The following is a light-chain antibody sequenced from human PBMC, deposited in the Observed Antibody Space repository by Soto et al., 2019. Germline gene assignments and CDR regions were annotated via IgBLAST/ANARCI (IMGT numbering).Light chain of an antibody. CDR3: YQRTTCPPIT. Sequence: SRFAHSPAPRSFSPRKRATLSCRASQSVSSYLAWYKQKTGQAPRLLIYDASNRATGIRARFSGSGSGKEVTLPISSIEHADFAIYYCYQRTTCPPITFGQGTRLEIK. CDR2: DAS. J-gene: IGKJ5*01. V-gene: IGKV3-11*01. CDR1: QSVSSY.